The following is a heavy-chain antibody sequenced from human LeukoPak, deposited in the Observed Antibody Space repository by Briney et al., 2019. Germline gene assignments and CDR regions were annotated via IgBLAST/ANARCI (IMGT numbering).Heavy chain of an antibody. CDR3: ARQAAAAIFDY. CDR1: GGSISSSSYY. CDR2: IYYSGST. J-gene: IGHJ4*02. D-gene: IGHD6-13*01. Sequence: SETLSLTCTVSGGSISSSSYYWGWIRQPPGKGLEWIGSIYYSGSTYYNPSLKSRVTISVDTSKNQFSLKLSSVTAADMAVYYCARQAAAAIFDYWGQGTLVTVS. V-gene: IGHV4-39*01.